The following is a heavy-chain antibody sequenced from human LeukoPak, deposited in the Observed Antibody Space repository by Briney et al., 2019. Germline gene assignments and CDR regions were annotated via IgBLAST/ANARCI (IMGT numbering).Heavy chain of an antibody. V-gene: IGHV1-46*01. CDR2: INPSGGST. CDR1: GYTFTSYY. Sequence: ASVKVSCKASGYTFTSYYMHWVRQAPGQGLEWMGIINPSGGSTSYAQKFQGRVTMTRDTSTSTVYMELSSLRSEDTAVYYCARDGYYDSSGYYPVDYWVQGTLVTVSS. J-gene: IGHJ4*02. D-gene: IGHD3-22*01. CDR3: ARDGYYDSSGYYPVDY.